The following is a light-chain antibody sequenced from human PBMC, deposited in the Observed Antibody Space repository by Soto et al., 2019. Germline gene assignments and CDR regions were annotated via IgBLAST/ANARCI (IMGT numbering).Light chain of an antibody. CDR3: QSYDSSLSGVV. CDR2: GNI. Sequence: QSVLTQPPSVSGAPGQRVTISCTGSSSNIGAGYDVHWYQQLPGTAPKLLIYGNINRPSGVPDRFSGSKSGTSAALAITGRQAEDEADYYCQSYDSSLSGVVFGGGTKVTVL. J-gene: IGLJ2*01. CDR1: SSNIGAGYD. V-gene: IGLV1-40*01.